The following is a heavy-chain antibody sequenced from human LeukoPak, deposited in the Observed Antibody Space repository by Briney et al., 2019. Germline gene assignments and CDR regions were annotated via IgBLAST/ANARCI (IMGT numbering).Heavy chain of an antibody. CDR3: ARQERDWFDP. J-gene: IGHJ5*02. CDR1: GGSISSYY. CDR2: IYYSGST. V-gene: IGHV4-59*01. Sequence: PTETLSLTCTVSGGSISSYYWSWIRQPPGKGLEWIGYIYYSGSTNYNPSLKSRVTISVDTSKNQFSLKLSSVTAADTAVYYCARQERDWFDPWGQGTRVTVSS.